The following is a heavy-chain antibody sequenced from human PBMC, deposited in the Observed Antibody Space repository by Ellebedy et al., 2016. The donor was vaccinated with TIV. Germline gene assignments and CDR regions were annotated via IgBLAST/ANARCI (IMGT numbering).Heavy chain of an antibody. D-gene: IGHD3-10*01. J-gene: IGHJ6*03. CDR2: ISYNGDET. CDR3: VRFPRGAPFADHLYYMDV. Sequence: GESLKISCAASGFPFSSFWRSWVRQAPGKGLQWVSSISYNGDETFYADSVRGRFTISRNNALNSLYLQINSLRAEDTAVYYCVRFPRGAPFADHLYYMDVWGKGIMVTVSS. CDR1: GFPFSSFW. V-gene: IGHV3-21*01.